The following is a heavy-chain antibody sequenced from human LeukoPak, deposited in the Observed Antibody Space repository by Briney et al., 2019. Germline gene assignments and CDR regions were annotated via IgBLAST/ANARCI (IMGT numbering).Heavy chain of an antibody. V-gene: IGHV1-69*13. CDR1: VGTFSSYA. D-gene: IGHD2-2*01. Sequence: GASVTVSCKASVGTFSSYAISWVRQAPGQGREWMGGIIPIFGTANYAQKFQGRVTITADESTSTAYMELSSLRSEDTAVYYCARARPDIVVVPAANYYYYGMDVWGKGTTVTVSS. J-gene: IGHJ6*04. CDR3: ARARPDIVVVPAANYYYYGMDV. CDR2: IIPIFGTA.